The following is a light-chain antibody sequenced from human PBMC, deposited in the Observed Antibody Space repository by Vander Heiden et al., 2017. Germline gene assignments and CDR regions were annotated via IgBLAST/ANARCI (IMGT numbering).Light chain of an antibody. CDR1: QSIGSW. J-gene: IGKJ5*01. Sequence: DIQMTQSPSTLSASVGDRVTITCRVSQSIGSWLAWYQQKPGKAPKILIYKASSLESGVPSRFSGSGSGTEFSLTISSLQPDDFATYYCQQDNSDPITFGQGTRMEIK. CDR2: KAS. V-gene: IGKV1-5*03. CDR3: QQDNSDPIT.